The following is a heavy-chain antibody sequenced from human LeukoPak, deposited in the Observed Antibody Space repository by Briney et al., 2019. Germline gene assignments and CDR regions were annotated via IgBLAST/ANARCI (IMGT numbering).Heavy chain of an antibody. CDR2: IWYDGNTK. CDR3: ARGEAFNYDSSGYPDY. CDR1: GFSFSTYG. V-gene: IGHV3-33*01. D-gene: IGHD3-22*01. J-gene: IGHJ4*02. Sequence: AGRSLILSCAASGFSFSTYGMHWVRQAPGKGLEWVAVIWYDGNTKYYADSVKGRFTISRDKSKNTLYLQMNSLKPEDTAVYYCARGEAFNYDSSGYPDYWGQGTLVTVSS.